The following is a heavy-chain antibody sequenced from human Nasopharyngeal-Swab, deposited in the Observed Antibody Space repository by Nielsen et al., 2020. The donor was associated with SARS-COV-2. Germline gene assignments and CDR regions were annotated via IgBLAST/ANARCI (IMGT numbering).Heavy chain of an antibody. V-gene: IGHV3-30-3*01. Sequence: GESLKISCAASGFTFSSYAMHWVRQAPGKGLEWVAVISYDGSNKYYADSVKGRFTISRDNSKNTLYLQMNSLRAEDTAVYYCARPMVRGVIANYFDHWGQGTLVTVSS. J-gene: IGHJ4*02. CDR3: ARPMVRGVIANYFDH. CDR2: ISYDGSNK. D-gene: IGHD3-10*01. CDR1: GFTFSSYA.